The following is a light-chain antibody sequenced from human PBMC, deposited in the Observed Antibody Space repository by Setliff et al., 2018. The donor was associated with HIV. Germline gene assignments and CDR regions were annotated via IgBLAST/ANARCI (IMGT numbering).Light chain of an antibody. Sequence: QSALTQPASVSGSPGQSITISCTGTSSDVGGYNSVSWYQQHPGKAPKLIIYEVRNRPSGVSNRFSGSKSGNTASLTISGLQAEDEADYYCSSYAITNTLPFGTGTKVTVL. V-gene: IGLV2-14*01. CDR1: SSDVGGYNS. J-gene: IGLJ1*01. CDR3: SSYAITNTLP. CDR2: EVR.